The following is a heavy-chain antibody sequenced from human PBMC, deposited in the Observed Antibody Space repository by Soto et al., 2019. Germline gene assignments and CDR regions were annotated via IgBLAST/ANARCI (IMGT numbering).Heavy chain of an antibody. CDR1: GGSISSSSYY. V-gene: IGHV4-39*01. CDR2: MYYSGST. CDR3: ASGYTAMVADY. D-gene: IGHD5-18*01. Sequence: QVQLQESGPGLVKPSETLSLTSTVSGGSISSSSYYWGWIRQPPGKGLEYIGNMYYSGSTYNNPSLKSRVTISVDTSKNQFSLKLSSVTAADTAVYYCASGYTAMVADYWGQGTLVTVSS. J-gene: IGHJ4*02.